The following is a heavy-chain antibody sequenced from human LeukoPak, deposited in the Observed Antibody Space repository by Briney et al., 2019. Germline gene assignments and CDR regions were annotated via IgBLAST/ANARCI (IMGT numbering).Heavy chain of an antibody. CDR3: ARARYNWNSPSGTDY. Sequence: PGGSLRLSCAASGFTFSSYGMHWVRQAPGKGLEWVSAISGSGGSTYYADSVKGRFTISRDNSKNTLYLQMNSLTAEDTAVYYCARARYNWNSPSGTDYWGQGTLVTVSS. D-gene: IGHD1-7*01. V-gene: IGHV3-NL1*01. J-gene: IGHJ4*02. CDR2: ISGSGGST. CDR1: GFTFSSYG.